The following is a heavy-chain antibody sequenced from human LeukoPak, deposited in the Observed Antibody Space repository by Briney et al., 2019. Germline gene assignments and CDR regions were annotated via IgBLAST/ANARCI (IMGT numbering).Heavy chain of an antibody. Sequence: PGRSLRLSCATSGFTFSSYAMHWVRQAPGKGLEWVAVISYDGSNKYYADSVKGRFTISRDNSKNTLYLQMNSLRAEDTAVYYCAKDSAVRTVTTFDYWGQGTLVTVSS. D-gene: IGHD4-11*01. J-gene: IGHJ4*02. V-gene: IGHV3-30*04. CDR2: ISYDGSNK. CDR3: AKDSAVRTVTTFDY. CDR1: GFTFSSYA.